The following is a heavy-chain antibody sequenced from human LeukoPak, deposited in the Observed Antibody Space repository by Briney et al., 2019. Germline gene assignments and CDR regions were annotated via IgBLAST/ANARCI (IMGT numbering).Heavy chain of an antibody. V-gene: IGHV1-18*01. J-gene: IGHJ5*02. D-gene: IGHD2-15*01. CDR1: GYTFTSYG. CDR2: ISAYNGNT. CDR3: ARDLYCSGGSCFDWFDP. Sequence: ASVNVSCKASGYTFTSYGISWVRQAPGQGLEWMGWISAYNGNTNYAQKLQGRVTMTTDTSTSTAYMELRSLRSDDTAVYYCARDLYCSGGSCFDWFDPWGQGTLVTVSS.